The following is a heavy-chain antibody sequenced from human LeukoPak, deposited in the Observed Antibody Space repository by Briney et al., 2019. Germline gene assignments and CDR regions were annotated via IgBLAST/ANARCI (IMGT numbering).Heavy chain of an antibody. J-gene: IGHJ4*02. V-gene: IGHV5-10-1*01. CDR2: IDPSDSYT. CDR1: GYSFTSYW. D-gene: IGHD5-18*01. CDR3: ARQVDSSPDY. Sequence: GESLKISCKGSGYSFTSYWIGWVRQMPGKGLEWMGRIDPSDSYTNYSPSFQGHVTISADKSLTTAYLQWGSLKASDTAMYYCARQVDSSPDYWGQGTLVTVSS.